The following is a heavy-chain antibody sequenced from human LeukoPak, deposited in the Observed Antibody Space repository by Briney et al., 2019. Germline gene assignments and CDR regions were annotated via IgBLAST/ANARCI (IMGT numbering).Heavy chain of an antibody. CDR1: GYTFTSYD. V-gene: IGHV1-8*01. D-gene: IGHD3-22*01. J-gene: IGHJ4*02. CDR3: ARGSEIEYYYDSSGSDY. CDR2: MNPNSGNT. Sequence: ASVKVSCKASGYTFTSYDINWVRQATGQGLEWMGWMNPNSGNTGYAQKFQGRVTMTRNTSISTAYMELSSLRSEDTAVYYCARGSEIEYYYDSSGSDYWGQGTLVTVSS.